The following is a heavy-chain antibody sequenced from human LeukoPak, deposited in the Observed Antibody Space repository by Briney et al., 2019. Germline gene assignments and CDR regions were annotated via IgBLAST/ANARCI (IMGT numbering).Heavy chain of an antibody. Sequence: PGGSLRLSCAASGFSVSTDYVHWVRQAPGKGLEWVSVIYTGGSTYYAPSVRGRLSISRDNSKNTIYLQMNSLRAEDTAMYYCARDIVVVPATFDYWGQGTLVSVSS. V-gene: IGHV3-66*01. J-gene: IGHJ4*02. CDR2: IYTGGST. CDR3: ARDIVVVPATFDY. D-gene: IGHD2-2*01. CDR1: GFSVSTDY.